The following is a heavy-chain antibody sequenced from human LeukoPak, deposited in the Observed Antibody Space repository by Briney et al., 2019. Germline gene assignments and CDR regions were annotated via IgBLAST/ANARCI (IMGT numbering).Heavy chain of an antibody. D-gene: IGHD3-10*01. Sequence: GGSLRLSCAASGFTFSSYAMSWVRQAPGKGLKWVSAISGSGGSTYYADSVKGRFTISRDNSKNTLYLQMNSLRAEDTAVYYCARALWFGGTFPAYWGQGTLVTVSS. CDR1: GFTFSSYA. V-gene: IGHV3-23*01. J-gene: IGHJ4*02. CDR2: ISGSGGST. CDR3: ARALWFGGTFPAY.